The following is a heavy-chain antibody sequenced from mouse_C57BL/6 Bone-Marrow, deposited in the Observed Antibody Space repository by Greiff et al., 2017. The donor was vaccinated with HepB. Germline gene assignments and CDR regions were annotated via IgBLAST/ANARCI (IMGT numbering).Heavy chain of an antibody. CDR3: ARSRDYDGRFAY. D-gene: IGHD2-4*01. V-gene: IGHV1-59*01. CDR1: GYTFTSYW. Sequence: VQRVESGAELVRPGPSVKLSCKASGYTFTSYWMHWVKQRPGQGLEWIGVIDPSDSYTNYNQKFKGKATLTVDTSSSTAYMQLRSLTSEDSAVYYCARSRDYDGRFAYWGQGTLVTVSA. J-gene: IGHJ3*01. CDR2: IDPSDSYT.